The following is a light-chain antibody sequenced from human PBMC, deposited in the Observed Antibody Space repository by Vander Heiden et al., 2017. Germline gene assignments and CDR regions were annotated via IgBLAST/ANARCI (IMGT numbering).Light chain of an antibody. Sequence: EIVLTQSPATLSLSPGERATPSCRASQSVGSDLAWYQQKPGQAPRLLIYDASNRAPGIPARFRGSGSGTAFTLTISSLEPEDFAVYYCLQRSNWPLTFGGGTKVEIK. CDR1: QSVGSD. CDR3: LQRSNWPLT. CDR2: DAS. J-gene: IGKJ4*01. V-gene: IGKV3-11*01.